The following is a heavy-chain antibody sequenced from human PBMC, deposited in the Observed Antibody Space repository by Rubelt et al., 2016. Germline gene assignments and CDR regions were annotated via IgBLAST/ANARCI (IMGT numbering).Heavy chain of an antibody. J-gene: IGHJ4*02. CDR3: ATASPYCSGGSCY. D-gene: IGHD2-15*01. V-gene: IGHV1-24*01. Sequence: WVRQAPGQGLEWMGGFDPEDGETIYAQKFQGRVTMTEDTSTDTAYMELSSLRSEDTAVYYCATASPYCSGGSCYWGQGTLVTVSS. CDR2: FDPEDGET.